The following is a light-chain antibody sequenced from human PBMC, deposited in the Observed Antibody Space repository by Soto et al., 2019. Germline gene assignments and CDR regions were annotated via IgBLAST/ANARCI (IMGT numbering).Light chain of an antibody. J-gene: IGKJ1*01. CDR3: QQYGSSSTWT. Sequence: EIVRKQSPATLSVSPGERATLSCRTSQSVSTNLAWYQQKPCQAPRLLIYGASSRATGIPDRFSGSRSGTDFTLTISRLEPEDFAVYYGQQYGSSSTWTFGQGTKVDTK. V-gene: IGKV3-20*01. CDR1: QSVSTN. CDR2: GAS.